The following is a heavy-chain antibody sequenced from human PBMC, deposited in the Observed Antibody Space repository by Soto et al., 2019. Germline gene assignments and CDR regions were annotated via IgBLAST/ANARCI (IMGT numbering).Heavy chain of an antibody. CDR2: IYYIGIT. CDR3: ERTWESSGYQYYFDY. D-gene: IGHD3-22*01. Sequence: SETLSLTCTVSGGSISSGGCYWSWILQHPGKGLEWIGYIYYIGITYYNPSLKSRVTISVDTSKNQFCLKLSSVTAADTAVYYCERTWESSGYQYYFDYWGQGTLVTVSS. J-gene: IGHJ4*02. CDR1: GGSISSGGCY. V-gene: IGHV4-31*03.